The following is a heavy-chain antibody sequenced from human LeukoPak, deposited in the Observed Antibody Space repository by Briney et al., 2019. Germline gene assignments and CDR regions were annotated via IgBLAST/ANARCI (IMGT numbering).Heavy chain of an antibody. J-gene: IGHJ3*02. CDR3: AKGSPYYYDSSGYYYPQSAFDI. CDR1: GFTFSSYE. V-gene: IGHV3-48*03. Sequence: GGSLRLSCAASGFTFSSYEMNWVRQAPGKGLEWVSYISSSGSTIYYADSVKGRFTISRDNSKNTLYLQMNSLRAEDTAVYYCAKGSPYYYDSSGYYYPQSAFDIWGQGTMVTVSS. CDR2: ISSSGSTI. D-gene: IGHD3-22*01.